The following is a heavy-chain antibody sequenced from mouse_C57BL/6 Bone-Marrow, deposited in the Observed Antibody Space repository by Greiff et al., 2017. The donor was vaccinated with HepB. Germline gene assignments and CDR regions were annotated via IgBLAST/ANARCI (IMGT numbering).Heavy chain of an antibody. CDR2: INPGSGGT. CDR3: ARSGFAY. CDR1: GYAFTNYL. J-gene: IGHJ3*01. Sequence: QVQLQQSGAELVRPGTSVKVSCKASGYAFTNYLIEWVKQRPGQGLEWIGVINPGSGGTNYNEKFKGKATLTADKSSSTAYMQLSSLTSEDSAVYVCARSGFAYWGQGTLVTVSA. V-gene: IGHV1-54*01.